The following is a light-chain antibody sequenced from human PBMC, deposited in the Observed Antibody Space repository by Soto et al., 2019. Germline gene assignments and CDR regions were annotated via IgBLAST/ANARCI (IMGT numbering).Light chain of an antibody. Sequence: EVVMTHSLVTLSLPATDIGTVSFRSSQSVRSNLAWYQQKPGQSPRLLIYGASTRATGIPARFSGSGSGTEFTLTISSLQSEDFAVYYFQQYNNGTTIKFGQGTKVDIK. V-gene: IGKV3-15*01. J-gene: IGKJ1*01. CDR2: GAS. CDR3: QQYNNGTTIK. CDR1: QSVRSN.